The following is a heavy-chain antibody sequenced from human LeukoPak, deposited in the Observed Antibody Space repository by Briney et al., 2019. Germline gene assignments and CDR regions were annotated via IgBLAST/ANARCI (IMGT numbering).Heavy chain of an antibody. V-gene: IGHV4-34*01. CDR1: GVSFSGYY. Sequence: SETLSLTCAVYGVSFSGYYWSWIRQPPGKGLEWIGEINHSGSTNYNPSLKSRVTISVDTSKNQFSLKLSSVTAADTAVYYCARGIVATIPYDYWGQGTLVTVSS. J-gene: IGHJ4*02. CDR3: ARGIVATIPYDY. D-gene: IGHD5-12*01. CDR2: INHSGST.